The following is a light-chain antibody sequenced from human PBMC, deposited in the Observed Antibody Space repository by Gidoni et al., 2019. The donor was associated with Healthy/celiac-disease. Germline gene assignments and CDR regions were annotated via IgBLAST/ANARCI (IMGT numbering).Light chain of an antibody. CDR2: GAS. Sequence: EIVMTQSPATLSVSPWERATLSCRASQSVSSNLAWYQQEPGQAPRLLIYGASTRATCIPSMFSGSVSAPEFTLTISTLPSEDSAGYYCQKYNTWPTFGQGPKVEIK. CDR1: QSVSSN. CDR3: QKYNTWPT. V-gene: IGKV3-15*01. J-gene: IGKJ1*01.